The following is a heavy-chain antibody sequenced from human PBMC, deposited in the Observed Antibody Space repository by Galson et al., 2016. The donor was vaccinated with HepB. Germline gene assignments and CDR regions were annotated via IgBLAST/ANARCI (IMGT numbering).Heavy chain of an antibody. V-gene: IGHV3-30*04. CDR2: ISYDGSDK. D-gene: IGHD3-16*01. J-gene: IGHJ4*02. Sequence: SLRLSCAASGYTFSSHAMHWVRQAPGKGLEWVAVISYDGSDKYLADSVKGRFSISRDNSKNTLYLQMDALRAEDTAVYNCARGRLSVMYYFDYWGQGSLVTVSS. CDR1: GYTFSSHA. CDR3: ARGRLSVMYYFDY.